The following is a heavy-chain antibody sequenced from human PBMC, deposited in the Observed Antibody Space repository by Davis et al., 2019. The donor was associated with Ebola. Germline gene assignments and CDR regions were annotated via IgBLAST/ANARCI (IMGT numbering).Heavy chain of an antibody. D-gene: IGHD3-22*01. CDR2: IYYSGST. CDR3: ARDLRYDSSGYDYYFYMDV. CDR1: GGSISRGGSY. J-gene: IGHJ6*03. V-gene: IGHV4-31*03. Sequence: PSETLSLTCTVPGGSISRGGSYWTWIRQHPGKGLEWIGYIYYSGSTYYKPSLKSRVTISLDTSKNQFPLNLYSVTAADTAVYYCARDLRYDSSGYDYYFYMDVWGKGTTVTVSS.